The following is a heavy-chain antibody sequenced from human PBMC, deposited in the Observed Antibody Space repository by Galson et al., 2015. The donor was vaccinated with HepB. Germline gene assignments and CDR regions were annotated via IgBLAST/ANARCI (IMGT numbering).Heavy chain of an antibody. CDR1: GFTFSSYG. D-gene: IGHD3-22*01. V-gene: IGHV4-34*01. J-gene: IGHJ5*02. Sequence: LRLSCAASGFTFSSYGMNWVCQPPGKGLEWIGEINHSGSTNYNPSLKSRVTISVDTSKNQFSLKLSSVTAADTAVYYCARGGPYYYDSSGYSTPRNWFDPWGQGTLVTVSS. CDR2: INHSGST. CDR3: ARGGPYYYDSSGYSTPRNWFDP.